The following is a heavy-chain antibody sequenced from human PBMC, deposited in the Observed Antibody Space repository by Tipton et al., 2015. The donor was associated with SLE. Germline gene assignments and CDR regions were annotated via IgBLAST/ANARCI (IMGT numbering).Heavy chain of an antibody. CDR1: GGSISSGSYY. V-gene: IGHV4-61*02. CDR2: IYTSGST. D-gene: IGHD3-3*01. J-gene: IGHJ3*02. Sequence: TLSLTCTVSGGSISSGSYYWSWIRQPAGKGLERIGRIYTSGSTNYNPSLKSRVTMSVDTSKNQFSLKLSSVTAADTAVYYCARDPSDFWSGYFVFDIWGQGTMVTVSS. CDR3: ARDPSDFWSGYFVFDI.